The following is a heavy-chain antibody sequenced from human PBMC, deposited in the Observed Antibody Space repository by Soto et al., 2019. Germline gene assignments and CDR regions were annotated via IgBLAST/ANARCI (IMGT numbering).Heavy chain of an antibody. V-gene: IGHV1-46*01. D-gene: IGHD5-18*01. CDR3: ASEEISGYSHRRAEYPSDY. Sequence: GASVKVSCKASGYTFTSYYMHWVRQAPGQGLEWMGIINPSSGSTSYAQKFQGRVTMTRDTSTSTVYMALSSLRSEDTAVYYCASEEISGYSHRRAEYPSDYWGQRTLVTVSS. CDR1: GYTFTSYY. CDR2: INPSSGST. J-gene: IGHJ4*02.